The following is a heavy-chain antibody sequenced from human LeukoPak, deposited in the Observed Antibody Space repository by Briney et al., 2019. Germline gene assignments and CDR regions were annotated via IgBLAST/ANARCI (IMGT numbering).Heavy chain of an antibody. D-gene: IGHD2-2*01. CDR2: IKQDGSEK. Sequence: GGSLRLSCAASGFTFSNYWMSWVRQAPGKGLEWVANIKQDGSEKLYVDSVKGRFTISRDNAKNSLYLQMNSLRVEDTAVYFCARAASRTSRDHWGQGTLVTVSS. J-gene: IGHJ5*02. CDR1: GFTFSNYW. V-gene: IGHV3-7*04. CDR3: ARAASRTSRDH.